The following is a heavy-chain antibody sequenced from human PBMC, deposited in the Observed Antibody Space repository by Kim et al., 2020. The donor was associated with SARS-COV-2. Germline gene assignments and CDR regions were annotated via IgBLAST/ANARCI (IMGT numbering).Heavy chain of an antibody. CDR3: ARNRIDY. CDR2: DGSEK. V-gene: IGHV3-7*01. J-gene: IGHJ4*02. Sequence: DGSEKYYGDSVKGRFTIARDNAKNSLYLHMNSLRAEDTAVYSCARNRIDYLGQGTLVTVSS.